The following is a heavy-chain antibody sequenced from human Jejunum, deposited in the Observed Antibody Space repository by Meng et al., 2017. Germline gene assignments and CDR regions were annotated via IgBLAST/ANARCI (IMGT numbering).Heavy chain of an antibody. V-gene: IGHV7-4-1*02. CDR1: GYTFTSNG. CDR2: INTDTGNP. J-gene: IGHJ4*02. CDR3: AREPQRFDY. Sequence: QSHLVHLGFGLTEPGASVKVACKASGYTFTSNGMNWMRQAPGQGLEWIGWINTDTGNPTYAQGFRGRFVFSLDTSVSTAYLDISSLKPEDTAVYYCAREPQRFDYWGQGTLVTVSS.